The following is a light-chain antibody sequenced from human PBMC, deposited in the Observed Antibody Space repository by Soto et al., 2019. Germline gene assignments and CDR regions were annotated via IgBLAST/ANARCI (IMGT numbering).Light chain of an antibody. J-gene: IGKJ1*01. CDR3: QQSYNTPRA. CDR1: QTISNY. V-gene: IGKV1-39*01. Sequence: DIQMTQSPSSLSASVGDRVSITCRASQTISNYLIWYQQKPGKAPNLLIYAASTLQSGVPSRFSGSGSGTNFTLTISSLQSEDFATYYCQQSYNTPRAFGQGTKVEI. CDR2: AAS.